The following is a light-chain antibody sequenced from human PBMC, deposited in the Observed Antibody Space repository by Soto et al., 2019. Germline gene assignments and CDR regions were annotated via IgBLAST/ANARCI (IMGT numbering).Light chain of an antibody. CDR2: DVT. CDR3: CSYAGNFVI. J-gene: IGLJ2*01. Sequence: QSVLTQPRSVSGSPGQSVTISCTGTSSDVGGYDFVSWYQQHPGKAPKLIIYDVTKRPSGVPDRFSGSKSGNTASLTISGLQAEDEADYYCCSYAGNFVIFGGGTKLTVL. V-gene: IGLV2-11*01. CDR1: SSDVGGYDF.